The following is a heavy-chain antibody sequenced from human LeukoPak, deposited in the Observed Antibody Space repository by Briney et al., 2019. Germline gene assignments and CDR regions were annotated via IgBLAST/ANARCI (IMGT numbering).Heavy chain of an antibody. CDR2: IYYSGST. Sequence: PSETLSLTCTVSGGSISSGDYYWSWIRQPPGEGLEWIGYIYYSGSTYYNPSLKSRVTISVDTSKNQFSLKLSSVTAADTAVYYCAREALSGYSYGYYFDYWGQGTLVTVSS. V-gene: IGHV4-30-4*01. CDR3: AREALSGYSYGYYFDY. J-gene: IGHJ4*02. CDR1: GGSISSGDYY. D-gene: IGHD5-18*01.